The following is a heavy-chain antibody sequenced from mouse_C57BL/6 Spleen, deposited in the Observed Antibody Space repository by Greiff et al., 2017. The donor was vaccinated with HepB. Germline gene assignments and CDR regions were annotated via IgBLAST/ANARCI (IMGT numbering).Heavy chain of an antibody. CDR2: INPGSGGT. Sequence: QVQLKQSGAELVRPGTSVKVSCKASGYAFTNYLIEWVKQRPGQGLEWIGVINPGSGGTNYNEKFKGKATLTADISSSTAYMQLSSLTSEDSAVYFCARRRPIYYDYDVGDYWGQGTSVTVSS. D-gene: IGHD2-4*01. V-gene: IGHV1-54*01. CDR1: GYAFTNYL. CDR3: ARRRPIYYDYDVGDY. J-gene: IGHJ4*01.